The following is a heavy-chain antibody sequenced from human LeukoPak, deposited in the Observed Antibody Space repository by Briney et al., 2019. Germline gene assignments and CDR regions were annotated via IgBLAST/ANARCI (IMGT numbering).Heavy chain of an antibody. CDR1: GFTFSSYA. CDR3: ARDSITGATLAY. V-gene: IGHV3-53*01. Sequence: GGSLRLSCAASGFTFSSYAMSWVRQAPGKGLEWVSVIYREDKAYYADSVKGRFTISRDSSKNTLYLQINSLRAEDTAIYYCARDSITGATLAYWGQGTLVTVSS. CDR2: IYREDKA. D-gene: IGHD5-24*01. J-gene: IGHJ4*02.